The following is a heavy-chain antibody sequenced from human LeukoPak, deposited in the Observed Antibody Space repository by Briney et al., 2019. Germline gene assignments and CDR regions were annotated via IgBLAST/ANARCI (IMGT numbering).Heavy chain of an antibody. CDR3: ARGPGLHYYGSGTYLKRIERPLDY. CDR2: INHSRST. CDR1: GGSFSDYY. D-gene: IGHD3-10*01. V-gene: IGHV4-34*01. J-gene: IGHJ4*02. Sequence: PSETLSLACAISGGSFSDYYWSWIRQSPGKGLEWIGEINHSRSTKYNPSLKSRVTISVDTSKNQFSLKLSSVTAADTAVYYCARGPGLHYYGSGTYLKRIERPLDYWGQGTLVTVSS.